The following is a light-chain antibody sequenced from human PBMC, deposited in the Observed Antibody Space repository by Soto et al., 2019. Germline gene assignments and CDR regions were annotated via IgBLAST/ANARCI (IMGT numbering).Light chain of an antibody. CDR1: QSLSREL. V-gene: IGKV3-20*01. CDR3: QHYGCSPAYT. J-gene: IGKJ2*01. CDR2: QTS. Sequence: EIILTQSPGTLSLSPGERATLSCRGSQSLSRELLAWYQQKPGEAPRLLMYQTSSRASGVSDRFSGSGSGTGFALTISGREREDSAVYYCQHYGCSPAYTCGQGTELEI.